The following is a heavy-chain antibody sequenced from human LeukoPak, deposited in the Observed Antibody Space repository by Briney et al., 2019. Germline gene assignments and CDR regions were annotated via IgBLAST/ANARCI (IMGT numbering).Heavy chain of an antibody. CDR1: GCTFSSYA. CDR3: ARYSLYGLAAQYYFVY. J-gene: IGHJ4*02. V-gene: IGHV1-69*04. Sequence: SVTVSRKGSGCTFSSYAITWLRHAPRQALEWVGRIIPIVGIASYAQKFQGRVTITPDKSTSTAYMELSSLRSEDTAVYYCARYSLYGLAAQYYFVYWGQGTLVAVSS. D-gene: IGHD3-10*01. CDR2: IIPIVGIA.